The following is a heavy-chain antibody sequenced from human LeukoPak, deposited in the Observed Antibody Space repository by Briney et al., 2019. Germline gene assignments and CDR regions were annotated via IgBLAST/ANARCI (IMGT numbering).Heavy chain of an antibody. D-gene: IGHD1-26*01. V-gene: IGHV4-4*07. Sequence: PSETLSLTCTISGGSISSYYWSWIRQPAGKGLEWIGRIYTSGSTNYNPSLKSRVTMSVDTSKNQFSLKLSSVTAADTAVYYCARDPYSGSYGYFDHWGQGTLVTVSS. CDR3: ARDPYSGSYGYFDH. J-gene: IGHJ4*02. CDR2: IYTSGST. CDR1: GGSISSYY.